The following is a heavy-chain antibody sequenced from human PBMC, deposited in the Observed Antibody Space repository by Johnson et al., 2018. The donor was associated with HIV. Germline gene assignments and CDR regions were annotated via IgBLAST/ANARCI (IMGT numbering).Heavy chain of an antibody. CDR2: IKQDGSEK. CDR1: GFTFSSYW. V-gene: IGHV3-7*05. CDR3: ARRDTYYYDSTPVAFDI. J-gene: IGHJ3*02. D-gene: IGHD3-22*01. Sequence: VQLVESGGGLVQPGGSLRLSCAASGFTFSSYWMSWVRQAPGKGLEWVANIKQDGSEKYYVDSVKGRFTISRDNAKNSLYLQMNSLRAEDTAVYYCARRDTYYYDSTPVAFDIWGQGTMVTVSS.